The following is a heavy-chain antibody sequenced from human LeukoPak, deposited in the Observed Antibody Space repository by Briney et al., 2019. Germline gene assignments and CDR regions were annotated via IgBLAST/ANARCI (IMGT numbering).Heavy chain of an antibody. V-gene: IGHV4-34*01. CDR1: GGSFSGSY. D-gene: IGHD1-14*01. CDR3: ARLNKPGWFDP. Sequence: SETLSLTCAVYGGSFSGSYWNWIRQSTGKGLEWIGEIYHSGSTNYNPSLKSRVTISVDKSKNQFSLKLTSVTAADTAVYYCARLNKPGWFDPWGQGTLVTVSS. CDR2: IYHSGST. J-gene: IGHJ5*02.